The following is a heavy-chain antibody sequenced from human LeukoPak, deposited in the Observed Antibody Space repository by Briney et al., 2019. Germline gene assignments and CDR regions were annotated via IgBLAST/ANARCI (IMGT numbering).Heavy chain of an antibody. CDR3: ARKPIAALSHFDP. V-gene: IGHV1-2*02. D-gene: IGHD6-13*01. Sequence: GASVKVSCKASGYTFTGYYMHWVRQAPGQGLEWMGWINPNSGGTNYAQKFQGRVTMTRDTSISTAYMELSRLRSDDTAVYYCARKPIAALSHFDPWGQGTLVTVSS. CDR2: INPNSGGT. J-gene: IGHJ5*02. CDR1: GYTFTGYY.